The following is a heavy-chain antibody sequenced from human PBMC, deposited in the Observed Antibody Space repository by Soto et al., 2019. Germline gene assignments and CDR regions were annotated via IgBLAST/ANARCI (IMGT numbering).Heavy chain of an antibody. D-gene: IGHD2-2*01. V-gene: IGHV6-1*01. J-gene: IGHJ5*01. CDR1: GDSVSSSTAA. CDR2: TYYRSKWYT. Sequence: PSQTLSLTCAISGDSVSSSTAAWNWIRQSPSRGLEWLGRTYYRSKWYTDYAVSVKSRITINPDTSKNQFSLQLNSVTPEDRAVYYCCRTFCTSTACRRNWFDSWGQGTLVTGSS. CDR3: CRTFCTSTACRRNWFDS.